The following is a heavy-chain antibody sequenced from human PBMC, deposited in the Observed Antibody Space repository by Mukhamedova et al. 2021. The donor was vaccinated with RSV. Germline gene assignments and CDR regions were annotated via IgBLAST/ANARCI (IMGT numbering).Heavy chain of an antibody. Sequence: MGIIYPGDSDTRYSPSFQGQVTISADKSISTAYLQWSSLKASDTAMYYCARQGGQSLFLYWGQGTLVTVSS. CDR3: ARQGGQSLFLY. CDR2: IYPGDSDT. D-gene: IGHD6-19*01. J-gene: IGHJ4*02. V-gene: IGHV5-51*01.